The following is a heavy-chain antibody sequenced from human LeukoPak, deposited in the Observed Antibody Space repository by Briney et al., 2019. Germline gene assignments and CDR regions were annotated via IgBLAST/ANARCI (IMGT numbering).Heavy chain of an antibody. CDR3: ASDIVAPGLHFEY. Sequence: GGSLRLSCAASGFTFSSYSMNWVRQAPGKGLEWLSYISSSGSPIYYADSVKGRFSISRDNARNLLFLQMNSLRAEDTAVYYCASDIVAPGLHFEYWGQGSLVTVSS. CDR1: GFTFSSYS. J-gene: IGHJ4*02. V-gene: IGHV3-48*04. D-gene: IGHD6-13*01. CDR2: ISSSGSPI.